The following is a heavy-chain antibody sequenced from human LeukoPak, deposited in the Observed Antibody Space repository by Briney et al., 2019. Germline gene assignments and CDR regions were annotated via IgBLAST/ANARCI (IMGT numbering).Heavy chain of an antibody. D-gene: IGHD3/OR15-3a*01. V-gene: IGHV3-48*03. CDR2: ISSSGSTI. CDR3: TRRDYNDFLTGPGV. Sequence: GGSLRLSCAASGFTFSSYEMNWVRQAPGKGLEWVSYISSSGSTIYYADSVKGRFTISRDNAKNSLYLQMNSLKTEDTAVYYCTRRDYNDFLTGPGVWGKGTTVTVSS. CDR1: GFTFSSYE. J-gene: IGHJ6*04.